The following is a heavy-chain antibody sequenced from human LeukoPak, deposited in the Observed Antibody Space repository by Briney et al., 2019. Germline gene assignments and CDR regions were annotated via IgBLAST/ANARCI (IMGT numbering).Heavy chain of an antibody. Sequence: ESGPTLVKPTQTLTLTCSFSGFSLTSGGEGVAWIRQPPGKAPEWLALIYWDDDKRFRPSLQNRLTVSKDTSKNQVVLSMTKMDPLDTGTYYCAHTRHGATPTRLDFWGQGILVDVS. CDR2: IYWDDDK. CDR3: AHTRHGATPTRLDF. D-gene: IGHD4/OR15-4a*01. CDR1: GFSLTSGGEG. J-gene: IGHJ4*02. V-gene: IGHV2-5*02.